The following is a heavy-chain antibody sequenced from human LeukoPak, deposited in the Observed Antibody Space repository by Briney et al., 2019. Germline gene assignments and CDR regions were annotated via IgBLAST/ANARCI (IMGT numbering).Heavy chain of an antibody. J-gene: IGHJ4*02. CDR1: GDSISGNY. CDR2: IYYSGST. D-gene: IGHD5-24*01. CDR3: ARLGDGDNLRYFDY. Sequence: SETLSLTCTASGDSISGNYWTWIRQPPGKGLEWIGYIYYSGSTNYNASLKSRVTISVDTSKNQFSLKLSSVTAADTVVYYCARLGDGDNLRYFDYWGQGTLVTVSS. V-gene: IGHV4-59*08.